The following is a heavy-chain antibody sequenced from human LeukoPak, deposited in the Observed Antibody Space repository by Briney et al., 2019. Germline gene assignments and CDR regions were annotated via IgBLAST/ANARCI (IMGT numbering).Heavy chain of an antibody. D-gene: IGHD4/OR15-4a*01. CDR3: ARAYEYGWFDP. V-gene: IGHV1-2*02. J-gene: IGHJ5*02. CDR1: GGTFSSYA. Sequence: ASVKVSCKASGGTFSSYAISWVRQAPGQGLEWMGWINPKSGAINYAQRFQGRVTMTRDTSITTAYMELSRLGSDDTAVYYCARAYEYGWFDPWGQGTLVTVSS. CDR2: INPKSGAI.